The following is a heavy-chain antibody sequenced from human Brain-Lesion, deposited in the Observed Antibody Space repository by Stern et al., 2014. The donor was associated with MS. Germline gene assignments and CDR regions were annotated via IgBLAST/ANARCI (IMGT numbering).Heavy chain of an antibody. D-gene: IGHD6-6*01. CDR3: ARRGDSSSSGFDY. CDR1: GYRFTSNW. V-gene: IGHV5-51*01. CDR2: IWPGDSDT. J-gene: IGHJ4*02. Sequence: DVQLVESGAEVKKPGESLKISCKGSGYRFTSNWIGWVRQMPGKGLEWMGIIWPGDSDTRYSPSFQGQVTISADKSISTAYLQWSSLQASDTAMYYCARRGDSSSSGFDYWGQVTLVIVSS.